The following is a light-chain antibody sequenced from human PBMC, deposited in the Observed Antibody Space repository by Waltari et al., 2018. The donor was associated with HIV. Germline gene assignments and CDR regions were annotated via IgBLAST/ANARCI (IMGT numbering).Light chain of an antibody. CDR2: STN. CDR3: VLYMGSGTVV. V-gene: IGLV8-61*01. J-gene: IGLJ2*01. Sequence: QTVVTQEPSFSVSPGGTCTLPCGLSYGSVSTRYYPSWYQQTPGQAPRTLIYSTNTRSSGVPDRFSGSILGNKAALTITGAQADDESDYYCVLYMGSGTVVFGGGTKLTVL. CDR1: YGSVSTRYY.